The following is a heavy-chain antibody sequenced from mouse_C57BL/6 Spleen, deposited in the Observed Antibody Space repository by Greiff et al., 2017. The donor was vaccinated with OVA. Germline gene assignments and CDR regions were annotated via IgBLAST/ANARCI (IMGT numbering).Heavy chain of an antibody. J-gene: IGHJ1*03. CDR2: IHPYNDDT. V-gene: IGHV1-47*01. Sequence: VQLQQSGAELVKPGASVKMSCKASGYTFTTYSMEWMKQNHGKSLEWIGNIHPYNDDTNYNEKFKGKATLTVEKSSSTAYMELSRLTSDDSAVYCCARGRNLGGFDDWGKGTTVTVSS. CDR1: GYTFTTYS. D-gene: IGHD3-1*01. CDR3: ARGRNLGGFDD.